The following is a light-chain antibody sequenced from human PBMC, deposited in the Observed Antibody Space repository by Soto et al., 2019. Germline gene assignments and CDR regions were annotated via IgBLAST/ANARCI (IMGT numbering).Light chain of an antibody. CDR3: QQSSSTPYS. Sequence: DIQMTQSPSSLSASVGDRVTITCRASQNIRNYLNWYQQTPGKAPKLLIYAAYSLQSGVPEKFSGSGSGTEITLTISSLQPEDFTTYYCQQSSSTPYSFGQGTKLEIK. V-gene: IGKV1-39*01. CDR1: QNIRNY. CDR2: AAY. J-gene: IGKJ2*03.